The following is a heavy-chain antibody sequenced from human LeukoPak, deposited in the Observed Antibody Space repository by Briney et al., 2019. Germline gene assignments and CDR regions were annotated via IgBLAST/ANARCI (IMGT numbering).Heavy chain of an antibody. CDR1: GFTFSSYS. Sequence: GRSLRLSCAASGFTFSSYSMNWVRQAPGKGLEWVLSISSSSSYIYYADSVKGRFTISRDNAKNSLYLQMNSLRAEDTAVYYCAREIAAAGTGDAFDIWGQGTMVTVSS. CDR2: ISSSSSYI. J-gene: IGHJ3*02. D-gene: IGHD6-13*01. CDR3: AREIAAAGTGDAFDI. V-gene: IGHV3-21*01.